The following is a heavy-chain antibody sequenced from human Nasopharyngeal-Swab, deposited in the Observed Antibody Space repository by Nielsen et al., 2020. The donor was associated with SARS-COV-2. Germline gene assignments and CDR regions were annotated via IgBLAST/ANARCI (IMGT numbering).Heavy chain of an antibody. CDR1: EFTMSRNG. V-gene: IGHV3-48*02. Sequence: GESLKISCAASEFTMSRNGMHWFRQAPGKGLEWVAYISSSSSTPYYSYSVKGRFTISRDNPKNSLYLQMNSLRYEDTALYYCARDVAIVGATLENWGQGTLVTVSS. D-gene: IGHD1-26*01. CDR2: ISSSSSTP. J-gene: IGHJ4*02. CDR3: ARDVAIVGATLEN.